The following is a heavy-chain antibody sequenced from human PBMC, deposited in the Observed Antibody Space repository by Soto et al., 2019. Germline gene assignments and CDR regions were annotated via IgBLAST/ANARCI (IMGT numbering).Heavy chain of an antibody. CDR3: ARDGGASGGFDP. Sequence: GGSLRLSCAASGFIISHNFVNWVRQAPGKGLEWVSVTYTNGSDYADSVKGRFTISRDSAKNTLYLQMDNLSVEDTAIYYCARDGGASGGFDPWGQGTLVTVSS. CDR1: GFIISHNF. V-gene: IGHV3-53*01. J-gene: IGHJ5*02. D-gene: IGHD3-10*01. CDR2: TYTNGS.